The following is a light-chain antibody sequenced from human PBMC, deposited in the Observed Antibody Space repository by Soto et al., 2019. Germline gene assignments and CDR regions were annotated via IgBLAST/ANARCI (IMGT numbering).Light chain of an antibody. CDR1: SSDVGDYNY. V-gene: IGLV2-8*01. CDR2: EVS. CDR3: SSYAGSNTVL. Sequence: QSALTQPPSASGSHGQSVTISCTGTSSDVGDYNYVSWYQQNPGKAPKLMIYEVSKRPSGVPDRFSGSKSGNTASLTVSGHQAEDEADYYCSSYAGSNTVLFGGGTKLTVL. J-gene: IGLJ2*01.